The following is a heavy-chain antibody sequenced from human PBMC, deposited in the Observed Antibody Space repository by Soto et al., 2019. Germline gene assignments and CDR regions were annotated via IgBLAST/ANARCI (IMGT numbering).Heavy chain of an antibody. D-gene: IGHD3-10*01. CDR2: ISALNGNT. Sequence: QVQLVQSGAEVKKPGASVKVSCKASGYTFTHYGISWVRQAPGQGLAWMGWISALNGNTKYVDNFQDRVTMTTDTSTNTSYMEVRSLRSDDTAMYYCARVYGSGSYIAFEFWGQGTMVTVPS. CDR1: GYTFTHYG. CDR3: ARVYGSGSYIAFEF. J-gene: IGHJ3*01. V-gene: IGHV1-18*01.